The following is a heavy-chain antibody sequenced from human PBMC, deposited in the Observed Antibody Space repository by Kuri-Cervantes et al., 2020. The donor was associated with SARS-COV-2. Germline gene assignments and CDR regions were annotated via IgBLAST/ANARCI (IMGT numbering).Heavy chain of an antibody. D-gene: IGHD3-22*01. CDR2: INHSGST. J-gene: IGHJ4*02. Sequence: GSLRLSCAVYGGSFSGYYWSWIRQPPGKGLEWIGEINHSGSTNYNPSLKSRVTISVDTFKNQFSLKLSSVTAADTAVYYCARGGSMIVVRRYFDYWGQGTLVTVSS. CDR3: ARGGSMIVVRRYFDY. CDR1: GGSFSGYY. V-gene: IGHV4-34*01.